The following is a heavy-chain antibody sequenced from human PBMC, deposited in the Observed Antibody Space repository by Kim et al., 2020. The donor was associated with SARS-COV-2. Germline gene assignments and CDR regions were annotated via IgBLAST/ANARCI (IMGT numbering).Heavy chain of an antibody. CDR3: ARANSGSYYGSDY. D-gene: IGHD1-26*01. Sequence: NPSLKGRVTISVDTSKNQFPLRLSSVTAADTAVYYCARANSGSYYGSDYWGQGTLVTVSS. J-gene: IGHJ4*02. V-gene: IGHV4-59*01.